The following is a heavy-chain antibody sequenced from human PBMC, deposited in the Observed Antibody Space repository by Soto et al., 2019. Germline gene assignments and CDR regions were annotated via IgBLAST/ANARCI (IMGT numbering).Heavy chain of an antibody. V-gene: IGHV4-59*01. D-gene: IGHD6-19*01. CDR3: ARDPQLGPDSSGFGRDV. Sequence: SETLSLTCTVSGGSISSYYWSWIRQPPGKGLEWIGYIYYSGSTNYNPSLKSRVTISVDTSKNQFSLKLSSVTAADTAVYDCARDPQLGPDSSGFGRDVWGQGTTVTVSS. CDR2: IYYSGST. CDR1: GGSISSYY. J-gene: IGHJ6*02.